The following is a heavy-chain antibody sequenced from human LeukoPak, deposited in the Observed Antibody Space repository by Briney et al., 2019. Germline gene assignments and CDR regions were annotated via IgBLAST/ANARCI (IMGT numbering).Heavy chain of an antibody. J-gene: IGHJ4*02. CDR2: ISTTSTYI. CDR3: ARGATGDRLGY. Sequence: GGSLRLSCAASGFAFSNYNMKWVRQAPGKGLEWVSFISTTSTYIYYADSVKGRFTISRDNARNSLYLQMNSLRAEDTAIYYCARGATGDRLGYWGQGTLVTVSS. CDR1: GFAFSNYN. D-gene: IGHD7-27*01. V-gene: IGHV3-21*01.